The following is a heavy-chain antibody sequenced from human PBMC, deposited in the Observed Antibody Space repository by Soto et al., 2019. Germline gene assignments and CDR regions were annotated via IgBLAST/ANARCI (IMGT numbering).Heavy chain of an antibody. J-gene: IGHJ5*02. Sequence: SLRLSCAISGFSVSSNYLSWVRQAAVKGLEWVSVHYSGGSTYYADSVQGRFTISRDKSNNTLYLQMRRVRAEDTAVYFCARHRHPRGTVGATSPLDPWGQGTQVTVSS. CDR1: GFSVSSNY. V-gene: IGHV3-53*01. D-gene: IGHD1-26*01. CDR2: HYSGGST. CDR3: ARHRHPRGTVGATSPLDP.